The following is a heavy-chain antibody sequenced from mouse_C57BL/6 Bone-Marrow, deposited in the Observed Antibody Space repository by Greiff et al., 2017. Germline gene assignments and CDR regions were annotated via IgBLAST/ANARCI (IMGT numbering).Heavy chain of an antibody. CDR3: ARWLLSYYAMDY. CDR1: GYTFTSYW. J-gene: IGHJ4*01. V-gene: IGHV1-64*01. Sequence: QVQLQQPGAELVKPGASVKLSCKASGYTFTSYWMHWVKQRPGQGLEWIGMIHPNSGSTNYNEKFKSKATLTVDKSSSTAYMQLSCLTSEDSAVYYCARWLLSYYAMDYWGQGTSVTVSS. CDR2: IHPNSGST. D-gene: IGHD2-3*01.